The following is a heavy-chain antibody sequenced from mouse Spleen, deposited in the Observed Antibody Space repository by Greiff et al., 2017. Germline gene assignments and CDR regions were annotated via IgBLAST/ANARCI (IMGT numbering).Heavy chain of an antibody. J-gene: IGHJ3*01. Sequence: EVNLVESGEGLVKPGGSLKLSCAASGFTFSSYAMSWVRQTPEKRLEWVAYISSGGDYIYYADTVKGRFTISRDNARNTLYLQMSSLKSEDTAMYYCTRGTTVVATKPFAYWGQGTLVTVSA. CDR2: ISSGGDYI. D-gene: IGHD1-1*01. CDR1: GFTFSSYA. CDR3: TRGTTVVATKPFAY. V-gene: IGHV5-9-1*02.